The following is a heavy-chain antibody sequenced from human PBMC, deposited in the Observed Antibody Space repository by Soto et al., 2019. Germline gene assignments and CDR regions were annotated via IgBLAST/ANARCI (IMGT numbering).Heavy chain of an antibody. J-gene: IGHJ4*02. V-gene: IGHV4-34*01. CDR2: INHSGST. CDR1: GGSFSGYY. CDR3: ATIDYGDYAGGLGY. Sequence: LSLTCAVYGGSFSGYYWSWIRQPPGKGLEWIGEINHSGSTNYNPSLKSRVTISVDTSKNQFSLKLSSVTAADTAVYYCATIDYGDYAGGLGYWGQGTLVTVSS. D-gene: IGHD4-17*01.